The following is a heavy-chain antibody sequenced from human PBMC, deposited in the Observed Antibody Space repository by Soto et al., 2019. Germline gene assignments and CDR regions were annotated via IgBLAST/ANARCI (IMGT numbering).Heavy chain of an antibody. D-gene: IGHD3-10*01. CDR3: ARERRAGNDY. J-gene: IGHJ4*02. CDR2: ISSSSRNI. Sequence: EVQLVESGGGLVQPWGSLRLSCAASGFTFSSYSMNWVRQAPGKGLAWVSYISSSSRNIYYADSVKGRFNISRDNAKNSLYLQINSLRDEDRAVYYCARERRAGNDYWGQGTMVTVSS. CDR1: GFTFSSYS. V-gene: IGHV3-48*02.